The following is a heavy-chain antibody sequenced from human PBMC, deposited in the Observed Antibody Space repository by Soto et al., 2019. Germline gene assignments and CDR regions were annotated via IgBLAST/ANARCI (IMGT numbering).Heavy chain of an antibody. D-gene: IGHD2-2*01. J-gene: IGHJ5*02. CDR3: ATYPIVVVTAARFMIWFDT. CDR1: GYAQTEIS. Sequence: GAPVKPTWKVSGYAQTEISMHWVHQSNEKGLEWMGGFDPEDGETIYAQKFQGRVTMTEDTSTDTAYMELSSLRSEDTAVYYCATYPIVVVTAARFMIWFDTWGQGTLVTVS. CDR2: FDPEDGET. V-gene: IGHV1-24*01.